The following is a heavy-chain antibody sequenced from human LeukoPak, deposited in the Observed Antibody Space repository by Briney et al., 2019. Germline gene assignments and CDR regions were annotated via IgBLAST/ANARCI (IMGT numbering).Heavy chain of an antibody. CDR1: GYSISSGYF. CDR2: IYQSETA. D-gene: IGHD2/OR15-2a*01. CDR3: ATQILLCHYY. Sequence: SETLSLTCTVSGYSISSGYFWGWMRQPPGKGLEWIGSIYQSETAHYNPSLKSRVIMSVDTSKNQFSLKLSSVTAADTAVYYCATQILLCHYYWGQGTLVTVSS. J-gene: IGHJ4*02. V-gene: IGHV4-38-2*02.